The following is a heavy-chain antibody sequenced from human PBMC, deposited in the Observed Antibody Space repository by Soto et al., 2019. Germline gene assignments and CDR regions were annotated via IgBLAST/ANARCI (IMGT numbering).Heavy chain of an antibody. CDR3: ARDRDCISTSCYANWFDP. D-gene: IGHD2-2*01. V-gene: IGHV1-69*12. J-gene: IGHJ5*02. CDR1: GGTFSSYA. Sequence: QVQLVQSGAEVKKPGSSVKVSCKASGGTFSSYAISWVRQAPGQGLEWMGGIIPIFGTANYAQKFQGRVTLAADDSTSTAYMELSSLRSEDTAVYYCARDRDCISTSCYANWFDPWGQGTLVTVSS. CDR2: IIPIFGTA.